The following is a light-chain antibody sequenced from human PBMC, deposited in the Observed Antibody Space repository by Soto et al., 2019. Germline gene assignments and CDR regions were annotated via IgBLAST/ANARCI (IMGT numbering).Light chain of an antibody. CDR3: SSYTSSNSYV. V-gene: IGLV2-14*03. CDR2: DVG. J-gene: IGLJ1*01. CDR1: SSDVGGYKY. Sequence: QSALTQPASVSGSPGQSIAISCTGSSSDVGGYKYVSWYQQHPGKAPKLMIYDVGNRPSGVSDRFSGSKSGNTASLTISGLQSEDEADYYCSSYTSSNSYVFGTGTKLTVL.